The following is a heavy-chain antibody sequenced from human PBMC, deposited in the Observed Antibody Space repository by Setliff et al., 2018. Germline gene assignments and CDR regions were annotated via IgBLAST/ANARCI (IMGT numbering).Heavy chain of an antibody. D-gene: IGHD3-22*01. CDR3: ARDLDYQYYYETSGRDAFDI. Sequence: ASVKVSCKASGYTFTSYGISWLRQAPGQGLEWMGWISANNGYMVFAQNLQGRIIMTTDTSTSTAYMELKSLRPDDTAVYYCARDLDYQYYYETSGRDAFDIGGLGIMVTVSS. V-gene: IGHV1-18*01. J-gene: IGHJ3*02. CDR2: ISANNGYM. CDR1: GYTFTSYG.